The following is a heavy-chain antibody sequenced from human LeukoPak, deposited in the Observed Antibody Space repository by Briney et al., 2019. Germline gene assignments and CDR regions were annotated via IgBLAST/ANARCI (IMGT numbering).Heavy chain of an antibody. V-gene: IGHV3-48*01. D-gene: IGHD1-26*01. CDR2: ISSSSSTI. CDR1: GFTFSSYS. CDR3: ARVPRGGSGTFDI. Sequence: PGGSLRLSCAASGFTFSSYSMNWVRQAPGKGLEWVSYISSSSSTIYYADSVKGRFTISRDNAKNSLYLQMNSLRAEDTAVYYCARVPRGGSGTFDIWGQGTMVTVSS. J-gene: IGHJ3*02.